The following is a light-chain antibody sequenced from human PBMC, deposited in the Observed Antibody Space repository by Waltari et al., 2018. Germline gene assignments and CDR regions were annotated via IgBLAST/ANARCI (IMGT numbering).Light chain of an antibody. CDR1: QSSSDY. J-gene: IGKJ4*01. CDR3: QQSYSTPPT. CDR2: AAS. Sequence: DIQMTQSPSSLSASVGDRVTITCRASQSSSDYLNWYQQKPGKAPKLLIYAASTLQSGVPSRFSGSGSGTDFALTISSLQPEDFATYYCQQSYSTPPTFGGGTKVEIK. V-gene: IGKV1-39*01.